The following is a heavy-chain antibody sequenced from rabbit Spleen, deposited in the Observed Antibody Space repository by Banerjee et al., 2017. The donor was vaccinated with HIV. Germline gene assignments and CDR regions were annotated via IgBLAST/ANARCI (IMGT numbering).Heavy chain of an antibody. CDR1: GFSFSTGYD. CDR2: IYTGNGKN. Sequence: VESGGGLVKPGASLTLICTASGFSFSTGYDMSWVRQAPGKGLEWIGFIYTGNGKNYYASWAKGRFTISKTSSTTVTLQVTSLTAADTATYFCTRDDGSGHYIDGYFNLWGQGTLVTVS. J-gene: IGHJ4*01. CDR3: TRDDGSGHYIDGYFNL. V-gene: IGHV1S40*01. D-gene: IGHD1-1*01.